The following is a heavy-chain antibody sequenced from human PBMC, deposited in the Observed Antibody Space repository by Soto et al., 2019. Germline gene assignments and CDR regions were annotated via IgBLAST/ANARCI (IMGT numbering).Heavy chain of an antibody. CDR1: GFTFSSYW. J-gene: IGHJ4*02. CDR3: AREPLSIAARTFDY. Sequence: PGVSLRLSCAASGFTFSSYWMSWVRQAPGKGLEWVANIKQDGSEKYYVDSVKGRFTISRDNAKNSLYLQMNSLRAEDTAVYYCAREPLSIAARTFDYWGQGTLVTVSS. CDR2: IKQDGSEK. D-gene: IGHD6-6*01. V-gene: IGHV3-7*01.